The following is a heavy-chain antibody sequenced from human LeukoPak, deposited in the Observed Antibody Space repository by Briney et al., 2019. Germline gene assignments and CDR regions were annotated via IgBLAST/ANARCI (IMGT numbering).Heavy chain of an antibody. D-gene: IGHD2-15*01. CDR1: GFTFSSYG. CDR2: ISYDGSNK. J-gene: IGHJ4*02. CDR3: AKGGSYSNDY. Sequence: GRSLRLSCAASGFTFSSYGMRWVRQAPGKGLEWVAVISYDGSNKYYAVSVKGRFTISRDNSKNTLYLQMNSLRAEDTAVYYCAKGGSYSNDYWGQGTLVTVSS. V-gene: IGHV3-30*18.